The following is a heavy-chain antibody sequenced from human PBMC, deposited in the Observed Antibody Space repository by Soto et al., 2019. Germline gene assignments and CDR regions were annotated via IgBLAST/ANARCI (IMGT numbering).Heavy chain of an antibody. V-gene: IGHV3-7*01. CDR2: IKQDGSEK. CDR1: GFTFSSYW. D-gene: IGHD2-15*01. Sequence: GGSLRLSCAASGFTFSSYWMSWVRQAPGKGLEWVANIKQDGSEKYYVDSVKGRFTISRDNAKNSLYLQMNSLRAEDSAVYFCARDYSYQRAMDVWGQGTTVTVSS. J-gene: IGHJ6*02. CDR3: ARDYSYQRAMDV.